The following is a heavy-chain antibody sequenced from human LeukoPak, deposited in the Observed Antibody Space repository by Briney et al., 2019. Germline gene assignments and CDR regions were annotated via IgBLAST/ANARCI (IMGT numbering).Heavy chain of an antibody. Sequence: GGSLRLSCAASGFSFNGDWMNWVRQAPGKGLEWVANIKPDGSQTYYGDSVKGRFSISGDNAKRLLFLQMNSLRAEDTAVYYCVRDGPAFLDFDYWGQGTLVTVSS. CDR1: GFSFNGDW. CDR2: IKPDGSQT. V-gene: IGHV3-7*01. J-gene: IGHJ4*02. CDR3: VRDGPAFLDFDY. D-gene: IGHD2-2*01.